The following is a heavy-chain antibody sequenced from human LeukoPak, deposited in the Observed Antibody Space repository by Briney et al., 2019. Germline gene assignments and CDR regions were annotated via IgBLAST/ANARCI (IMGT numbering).Heavy chain of an antibody. Sequence: ASVKVSCKASGYTFTSYYMHWVRQAPGQGLEWMGWISAYNGNTNYAQKLQGRVTMTTDTSTSTAYMELRSLRSDDTAVYYCARDRGVAVAGSLGHYYYYGMDVWGQGTTVTVSS. CDR2: ISAYNGNT. J-gene: IGHJ6*02. CDR3: ARDRGVAVAGSLGHYYYYGMDV. V-gene: IGHV1-18*04. CDR1: GYTFTSYY. D-gene: IGHD6-19*01.